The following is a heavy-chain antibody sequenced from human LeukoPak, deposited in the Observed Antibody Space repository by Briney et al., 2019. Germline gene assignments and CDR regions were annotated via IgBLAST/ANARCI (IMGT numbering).Heavy chain of an antibody. Sequence: PGGSLRLSCAASGSTFSSYAMSWVRQAPGKGLEWVSAISGSGGSTYYADSVKGRFTISRDNSKNTLYLQMNSLRAEDTAVYYCAKGVRVCSSTSCLPLKYYYYGMDVWGQGTTVTVSS. V-gene: IGHV3-23*01. J-gene: IGHJ6*02. D-gene: IGHD2-2*01. CDR2: ISGSGGST. CDR3: AKGVRVCSSTSCLPLKYYYYGMDV. CDR1: GSTFSSYA.